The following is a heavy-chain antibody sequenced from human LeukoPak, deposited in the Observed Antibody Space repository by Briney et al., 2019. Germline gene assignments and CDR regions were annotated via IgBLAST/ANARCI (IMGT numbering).Heavy chain of an antibody. Sequence: GGSLRLSCAASGFTFSSYAMIWVRQAPGKGLEWVSAISGRGGSTYYADSVKGRFTISRDNSKNTLYLQMNSLRAEDTAVYYCAKAQQWLVGYYFDYWGQGTLVTVSS. CDR1: GFTFSSYA. CDR3: AKAQQWLVGYYFDY. V-gene: IGHV3-23*01. D-gene: IGHD6-19*01. J-gene: IGHJ4*02. CDR2: ISGRGGST.